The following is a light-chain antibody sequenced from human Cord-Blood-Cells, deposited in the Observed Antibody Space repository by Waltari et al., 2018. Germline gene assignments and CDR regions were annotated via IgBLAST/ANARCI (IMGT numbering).Light chain of an antibody. V-gene: IGKV1-39*01. CDR1: QSISSY. CDR2: AAS. CDR3: QQSYSTPLT. J-gene: IGKJ4*01. Sequence: DIQMTQSPSSLSASVGDRVTITCRPSQSISSYLNWYQQKPGKAPKPLIYAASSLQSGVPSRFSGSGSGTDFTLTISSLQPEDFATYYCQQSYSTPLTFGGGTKVEIK.